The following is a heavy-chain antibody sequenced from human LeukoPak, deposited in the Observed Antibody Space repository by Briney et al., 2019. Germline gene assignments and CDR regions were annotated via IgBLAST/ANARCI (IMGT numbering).Heavy chain of an antibody. Sequence: GGSLRLSCAASGFTFSSYGMHWVRQAPGKGLEGVAFIRYDGSNKYYADSVKGRFTISRDNSKNTLYLQMNSLRAEDTAVYYCAKDLPLYDSSGYYQYYFDYWGQGTLVTVSS. CDR2: IRYDGSNK. CDR3: AKDLPLYDSSGYYQYYFDY. CDR1: GFTFSSYG. D-gene: IGHD3-22*01. J-gene: IGHJ4*02. V-gene: IGHV3-30*02.